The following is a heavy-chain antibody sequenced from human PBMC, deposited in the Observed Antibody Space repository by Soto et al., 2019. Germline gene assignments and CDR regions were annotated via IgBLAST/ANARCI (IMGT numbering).Heavy chain of an antibody. J-gene: IGHJ3*02. CDR3: AKDGYYYDSSGYFAFDI. CDR2: ISGSGGST. CDR1: GFTFSSYA. D-gene: IGHD3-22*01. Sequence: GGSLRLSCAASGFTFSSYAMSWVRQAPGKGLEWVSAISGSGGSTYYADSVKGRFTISRDNSKNTLYLQMNSLRAEDTAVYYCAKDGYYYDSSGYFAFDIWGQGIMVIVSS. V-gene: IGHV3-23*01.